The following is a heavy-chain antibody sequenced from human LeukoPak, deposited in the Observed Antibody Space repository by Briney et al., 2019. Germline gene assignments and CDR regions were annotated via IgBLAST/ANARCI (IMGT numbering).Heavy chain of an antibody. D-gene: IGHD6-13*01. CDR3: ARASHRAWYTYNWFDP. J-gene: IGHJ5*02. CDR2: ISWNSGSI. V-gene: IGHV3-9*03. CDR1: GFTFDDYA. Sequence: GGSLRLSCAASGFTFDDYAMHWVRQAPGKGLEWVSGISWNSGSIGYADSVKGRFTISRDNAKNSLYLQMNSLRAEDMALYYCARASHRAWYTYNWFDPWGQGTLVTVSS.